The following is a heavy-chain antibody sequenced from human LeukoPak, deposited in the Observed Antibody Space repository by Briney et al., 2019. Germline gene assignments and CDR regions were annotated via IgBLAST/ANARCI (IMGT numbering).Heavy chain of an antibody. CDR3: ARVNYYDSSGTDY. D-gene: IGHD3-22*01. CDR1: GFTFSSYW. J-gene: IGHJ4*02. CDR2: IKQDGSEK. Sequence: GGSLRLSCAASGFTFSSYWMSWVRQAPGKGLEWVANIKQDGSEKYYVDSVKGRFTISRDNAKNSLYLQMNSLRAEDTAVYYCARVNYYDSSGTDYWGQGTLVTVSS. V-gene: IGHV3-7*01.